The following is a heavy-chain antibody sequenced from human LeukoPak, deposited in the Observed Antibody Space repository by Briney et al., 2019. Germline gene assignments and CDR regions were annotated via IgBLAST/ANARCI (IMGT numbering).Heavy chain of an antibody. J-gene: IGHJ5*01. Sequence: PGGSLRLSCVASGFTFSDYWMTWVRQAPGKGLEWVANIKEDGSVRDYVDSVKGRFNISRDNAKNSLYLQLNSLRVEDTAVYYCATEGTDGRGSFGWFDSWGQGALVTVSS. CDR1: GFTFSDYW. D-gene: IGHD3-10*01. V-gene: IGHV3-7*01. CDR2: IKEDGSVR. CDR3: ATEGTDGRGSFGWFDS.